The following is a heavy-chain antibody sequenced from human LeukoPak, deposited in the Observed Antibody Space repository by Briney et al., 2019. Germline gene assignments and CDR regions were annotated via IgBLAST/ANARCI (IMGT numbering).Heavy chain of an antibody. CDR1: SGSISNSNYY. Sequence: PSETLSLTCTVSSGSISNSNYYWGWLRPPPGKGLEWFGSIFYDGSPDYNPSLKSRVTISVDTSKNQFSLKVNSVTAADTAVYFCARYYGSGRDGDYWGQGTLVTVSS. J-gene: IGHJ4*02. V-gene: IGHV4-39*01. D-gene: IGHD3-10*01. CDR3: ARYYGSGRDGDY. CDR2: IFYDGSP.